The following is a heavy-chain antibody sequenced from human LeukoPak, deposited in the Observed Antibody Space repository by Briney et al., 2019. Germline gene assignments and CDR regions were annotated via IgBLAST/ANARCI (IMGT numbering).Heavy chain of an antibody. V-gene: IGHV4-31*03. CDR3: ARGADTMIAGH. D-gene: IGHD3-22*01. Sequence: SETLPLTCNVSGGSISSGGDYWSWIRQHPGKGLEWIGYIYYSGSTYYNPSLKSRVTISVDTSKNQFSLRLSSVTAADTAVYYCARGADTMIAGHWGQGTLVTVSS. J-gene: IGHJ4*02. CDR1: GGSISSGGDY. CDR2: IYYSGST.